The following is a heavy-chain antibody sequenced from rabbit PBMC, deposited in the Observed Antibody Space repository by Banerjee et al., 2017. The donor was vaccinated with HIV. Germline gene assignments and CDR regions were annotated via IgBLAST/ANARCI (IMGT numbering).Heavy chain of an antibody. J-gene: IGHJ4*01. CDR3: ARDLAGVIGWNFSL. Sequence: QSLEESGGDLVKPGASLTLTCTASGFSFSSNYWICWVRQAPGKGLEWIGCINSGSSGSTYYASWAKGRFSISRSTSLNTVTLQLTSLTAADTATYFCARDLAGVIGWNFSLWGQGTLVTVS. CDR2: INSGSSGST. CDR1: GFSFSSNYW. D-gene: IGHD4-1*01. V-gene: IGHV1S40*01.